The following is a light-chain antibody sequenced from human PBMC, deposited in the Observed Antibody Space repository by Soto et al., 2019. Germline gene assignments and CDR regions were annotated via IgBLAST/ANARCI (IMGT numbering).Light chain of an antibody. CDR2: GAS. CDR1: QSISTY. Sequence: DIQMTQSPSTLSASVGDRVTITCRASQSISTYLAWYQQKPGKAPKLLIYGASSLDGGVPSRFSGSGSGTEFTRTINSLQPDDFAPYFCDDYSCYSGAFGQ. V-gene: IGKV1-5*01. J-gene: IGKJ1*01. CDR3: DDYSCYSGA.